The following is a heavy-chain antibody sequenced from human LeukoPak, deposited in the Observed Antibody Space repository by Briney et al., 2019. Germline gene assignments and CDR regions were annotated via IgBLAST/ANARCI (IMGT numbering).Heavy chain of an antibody. CDR2: IRGYDGHT. V-gene: IGHV1-18*01. Sequence: ASVKVSCKAPASTFSNYAITLMRQAAGQSLEWVGWIRGYDGHTKYAQNVQGRVTMTRDTSTNTAYMELRNLRSDDSAVYYCARSRSPTYDTSDYYENDYWGQGTLVTVSS. CDR3: ARSRSPTYDTSDYYENDY. CDR1: ASTFSNYA. J-gene: IGHJ4*02. D-gene: IGHD3-22*01.